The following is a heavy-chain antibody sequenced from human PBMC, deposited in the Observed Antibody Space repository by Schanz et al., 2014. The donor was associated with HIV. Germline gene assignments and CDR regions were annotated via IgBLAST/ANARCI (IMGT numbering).Heavy chain of an antibody. J-gene: IGHJ4*02. CDR1: GLTFSDYA. CDR2: ISTGGERT. D-gene: IGHD3-10*01. CDR3: GTYNYGSGHDY. Sequence: EVQLLESGGGLVQPGGSLRLSCAASGLTFSDYAMTWVRQGAGKGLEWVSTISTGGERTFYADSVKGRFTISRDNSKNTLYLQMNSLRAEDTAIYHCGTYNYGSGHDYWGQGTLVTVSS. V-gene: IGHV3-23*01.